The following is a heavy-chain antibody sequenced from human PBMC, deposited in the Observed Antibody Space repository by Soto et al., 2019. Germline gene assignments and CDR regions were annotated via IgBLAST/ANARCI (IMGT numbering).Heavy chain of an antibody. V-gene: IGHV3-33*01. CDR2: IWYDGSKK. CDR3: ARGYGSESYVFDY. CDR1: GFTFSSYG. J-gene: IGHJ4*02. Sequence: GGSLRLSCAASGFTFSSYGMHWVRQAPGEGLEWVTVIWYDGSKKYYEDSVKGRFTISRDNSKNTLYLQMNSLRAEDTAVYYCARGYGSESYVFDYWGQGTLVTVSS. D-gene: IGHD3-10*01.